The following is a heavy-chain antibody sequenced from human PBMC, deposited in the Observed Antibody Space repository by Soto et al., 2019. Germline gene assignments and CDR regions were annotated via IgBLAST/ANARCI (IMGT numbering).Heavy chain of an antibody. J-gene: IGHJ5*02. D-gene: IGHD3-3*01. CDR3: ARGQRFSDWFDP. V-gene: IGHV4-4*07. CDR1: GGSVSGFY. Sequence: SETLSLTCNVFGGSVSGFYWTWIRQPAGRGLEWIGRIYSSGSTKYNPSLKSRVSMSLDTSRNQFSLNLTSVTAADTAVYYCARGQRFSDWFDPWGQGTLVTVSS. CDR2: IYSSGST.